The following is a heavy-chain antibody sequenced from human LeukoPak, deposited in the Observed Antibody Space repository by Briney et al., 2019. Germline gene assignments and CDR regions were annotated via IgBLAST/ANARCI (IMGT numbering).Heavy chain of an antibody. CDR3: AREHYYDSSGSSDAFDI. V-gene: IGHV4-4*07. J-gene: IGHJ3*02. CDR2: IYTSGST. CDR1: GGSISSYY. D-gene: IGHD3-22*01. Sequence: SETLSLTCTVSGGSISSYYWSWIRQPAGKGLEWIGRIYTSGSTNYNPSLKSRVTISVDTSKNQLSLKLSSVTAADTAVYYCAREHYYDSSGSSDAFDIWGQGTMVTVSS.